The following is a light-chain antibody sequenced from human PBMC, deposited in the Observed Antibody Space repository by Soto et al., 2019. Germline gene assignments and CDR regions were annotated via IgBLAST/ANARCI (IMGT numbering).Light chain of an antibody. CDR3: QQRSSWPPIT. Sequence: EIVLTQSPATLSLSPGDRATLSCRASQSVRSDYFAWYQQKPGQPPRVILFGVSTRATAIPDRFSGSGSGTDFNLTISSLEPEDFAVYYCQQRSSWPPITFGGGTKVDIK. J-gene: IGKJ4*01. V-gene: IGKV3D-20*02. CDR2: GVS. CDR1: QSVRSDY.